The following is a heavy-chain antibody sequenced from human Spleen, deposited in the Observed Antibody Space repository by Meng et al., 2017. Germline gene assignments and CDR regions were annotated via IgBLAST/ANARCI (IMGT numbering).Heavy chain of an antibody. CDR1: GDSVASISAA. D-gene: IGHD5-24*01. Sequence: QVQLQQSGPGLVKPSQTLSLTGAISGDSVASISAAWNWIRQSPSRGLEWLGRTYYRSKWFNDYALSVKSRVTVNPDTSKNQFSLQLNSVTPEDTAVYYCARGDGYIIDYWGQGTLITVSS. V-gene: IGHV6-1*01. CDR3: ARGDGYIIDY. J-gene: IGHJ4*02. CDR2: TYYRSKWFN.